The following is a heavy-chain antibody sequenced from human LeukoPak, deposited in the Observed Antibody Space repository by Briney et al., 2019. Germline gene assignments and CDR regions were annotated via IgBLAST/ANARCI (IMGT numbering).Heavy chain of an antibody. CDR2: IRFD. D-gene: IGHD5-18*01. CDR1: GFTFSSYG. J-gene: IGHJ4*02. Sequence: PGGSLRLSCAASGFTFSSYGMHWVRQAPGKGLEWVAFIRFDDEHSVKGRFTISRDNSKNTLYLQMNSLRPEDTAVYYCAKDMGDVDTAIGRWGQGTLVTVSS. V-gene: IGHV3-30*02. CDR3: AKDMGDVDTAIGR.